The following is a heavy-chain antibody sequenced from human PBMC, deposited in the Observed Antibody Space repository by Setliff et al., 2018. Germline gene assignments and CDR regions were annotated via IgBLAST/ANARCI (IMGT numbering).Heavy chain of an antibody. D-gene: IGHD2-2*01. J-gene: IGHJ4*02. CDR1: GYSFTNYG. CDR3: ARGPPDFVVVPAAAKFDY. V-gene: IGHV1-18*01. CDR2: NSV. Sequence: ASVKVSCKTSGYSFTNYGINWVRQAPGQGLEWMGWNSVYARGFQGRVTMTIDTPTSTAYMELRSLRSDDTAVYYCARGPPDFVVVPAAAKFDYWGQGTLVTVSS.